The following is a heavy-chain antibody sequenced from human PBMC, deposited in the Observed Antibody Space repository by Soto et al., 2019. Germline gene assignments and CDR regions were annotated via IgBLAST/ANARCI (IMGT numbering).Heavy chain of an antibody. D-gene: IGHD2-21*01. CDR1: GATLDTFINFG. CDR2: IIPVFGTA. J-gene: IGHJ3*02. Sequence: QVQLVQSGAEVKKPGSSVKVSCKASGATLDTFINFGITWVRRAPGQGLEWMGGIIPVFGTAHYAQKFQGRLTISADESTRTAYMELSSLRSEATAVYYCARGAATKILVVVYDALQIWGKGTMVTVSS. V-gene: IGHV1-69*12. CDR3: ARGAATKILVVVYDALQI.